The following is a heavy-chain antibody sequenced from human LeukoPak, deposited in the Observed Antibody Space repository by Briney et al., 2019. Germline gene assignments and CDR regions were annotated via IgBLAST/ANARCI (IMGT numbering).Heavy chain of an antibody. CDR3: AREAGSSWYRHFDY. J-gene: IGHJ4*02. CDR1: GFTFSSYS. CDR2: ISSSSSTI. D-gene: IGHD6-13*01. Sequence: GGSLRLSCAASGFTFSSYSMNWVRQAPGKGLEWVSYISSSSSTIYYADSVKGRFTIYRDNAKNSLYLQMNSLRAEDTAVYYCAREAGSSWYRHFDYWGQGTLVTVSS. V-gene: IGHV3-48*01.